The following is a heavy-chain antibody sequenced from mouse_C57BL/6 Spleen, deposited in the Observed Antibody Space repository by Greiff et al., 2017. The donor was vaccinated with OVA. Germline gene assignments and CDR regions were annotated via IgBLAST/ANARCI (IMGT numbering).Heavy chain of an antibody. Sequence: EVQVVESGGGLVQSGRSLRLSCATSGFTFSDFYMEWVRQAPGKGLEWIAASRNKANDYTTEYSASVKGRFIVSRDTSQSILYLQMNALRAEDTAIYYCARDGVGGWYFDVWGTGTTVTVSS. CDR2: SRNKANDYTT. J-gene: IGHJ1*03. V-gene: IGHV7-1*01. D-gene: IGHD1-1*02. CDR1: GFTFSDFY. CDR3: ARDGVGGWYFDV.